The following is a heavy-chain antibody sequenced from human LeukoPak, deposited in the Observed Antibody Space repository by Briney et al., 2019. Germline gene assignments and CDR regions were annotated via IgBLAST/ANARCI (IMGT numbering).Heavy chain of an antibody. V-gene: IGHV4-59*01. CDR1: GGSISSYY. Sequence: PSETLSLTCTVSGGSISSYYWSWIRQPPGKGLEWIGYIYYSGNTNYNPSLKSRVTISLDTSRNQFSLKLSSVTAADTAVYYCAGGSGASWFDPWGQGTLVTVSS. CDR2: IYYSGNT. D-gene: IGHD2-8*02. CDR3: AGGSGASWFDP. J-gene: IGHJ5*02.